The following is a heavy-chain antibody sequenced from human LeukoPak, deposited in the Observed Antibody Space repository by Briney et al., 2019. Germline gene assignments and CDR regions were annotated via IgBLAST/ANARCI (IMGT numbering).Heavy chain of an antibody. D-gene: IGHD3-10*01. CDR1: GFSFSTYP. V-gene: IGHV3-33*01. J-gene: IGHJ4*02. CDR2: IWHDARHT. CDR3: ARQIFGSGSYPDY. Sequence: GGSLRHSCAPSGFSFSTYPLHWVRQAPGKGLDSVALIWHDARHTFYTDSVKGRFTISRDNSKNTVYLQMNIRGGEDTAVYYCARQIFGSGSYPDYWGQGTLVTVSS.